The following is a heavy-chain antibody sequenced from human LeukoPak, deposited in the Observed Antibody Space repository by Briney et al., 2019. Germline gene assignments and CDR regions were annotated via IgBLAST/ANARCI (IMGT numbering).Heavy chain of an antibody. J-gene: IGHJ4*02. CDR1: GYTFTSYY. CDR2: INPSGGST. CDR3: ARASGIVDY. Sequence: ASVKVSCKSSGYTFTSYYMHWVRQAPGQGLEWMGIINPSGGSTSYAQKLQGRVTMTTDTSTSTAYMELRSLRSDDTAVYYCARASGIVDYWGQGTLVTVSS. D-gene: IGHD3-22*01. V-gene: IGHV1-46*01.